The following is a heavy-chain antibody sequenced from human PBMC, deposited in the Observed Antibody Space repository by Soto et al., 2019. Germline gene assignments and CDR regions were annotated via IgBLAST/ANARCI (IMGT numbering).Heavy chain of an antibody. J-gene: IGHJ3*02. D-gene: IGHD2-15*01. Sequence: SVKVSCKASGGTFSSYAISWVRQAPGQGLEWMGGIIPIFGTANYAQKFQGRVTITADESTSTAYMELSSLRSEDTAVYYCGRERRYCSGGSCYSFAFDIWGQGTMVTVSS. V-gene: IGHV1-69*13. CDR3: GRERRYCSGGSCYSFAFDI. CDR1: GGTFSSYA. CDR2: IIPIFGTA.